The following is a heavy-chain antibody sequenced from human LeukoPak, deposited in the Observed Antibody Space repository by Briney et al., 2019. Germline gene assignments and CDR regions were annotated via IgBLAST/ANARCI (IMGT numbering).Heavy chain of an antibody. D-gene: IGHD2/OR15-2a*01. J-gene: IGHJ3*02. CDR3: ARDRISAVVDAFDI. V-gene: IGHV4-4*07. CDR2: IYTSGST. CDR1: GDSISSYY. Sequence: PSETLSLTRSVSGDSISSYYWSWIRQPAGKGLEWIGRIYTSGSTNNNPSLKSRVTMSVDTSKNQISLRLTSVTAADTAVYYCARDRISAVVDAFDIWGQGTMVTVSS.